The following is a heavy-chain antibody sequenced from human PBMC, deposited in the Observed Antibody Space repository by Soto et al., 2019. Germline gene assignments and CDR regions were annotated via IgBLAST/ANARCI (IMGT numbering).Heavy chain of an antibody. CDR1: GYTFTSYY. Sequence: VASVKVSCKASGYTFTSYYMHWVRQAPGQGLEWMGIINPSGGNTNYAQKLQGRVTMTTDTSTSTAYMELRSLRSDDTAVYYCARVLGDFWSGYYYYYYGMDVWGQGTTVTVSS. CDR3: ARVLGDFWSGYYYYYYGMDV. J-gene: IGHJ6*02. CDR2: INPSGGNT. D-gene: IGHD3-3*01. V-gene: IGHV1-46*01.